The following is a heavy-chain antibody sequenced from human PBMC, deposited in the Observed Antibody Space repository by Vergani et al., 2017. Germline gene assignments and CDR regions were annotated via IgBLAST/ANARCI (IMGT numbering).Heavy chain of an antibody. CDR1: GFTFSSYS. CDR3: ARDPPQYCSGGSCYLDY. D-gene: IGHD2-15*01. J-gene: IGHJ4*02. CDR2: ISGSGSTI. V-gene: IGHV3-48*02. Sequence: EVQVVESGGGLVQPGGSLRLSCAASGFTFSSYSMNWVRQAPGKGLEWVSYISGSGSTIYYAHSVKGRFTISRDNAKNSLYLQMNSLRDEDTAVYYCARDPPQYCSGGSCYLDYLGQGTLVTVSS.